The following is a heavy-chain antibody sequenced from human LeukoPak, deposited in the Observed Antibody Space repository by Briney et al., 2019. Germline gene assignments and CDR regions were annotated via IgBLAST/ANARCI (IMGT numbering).Heavy chain of an antibody. J-gene: IGHJ4*02. Sequence: SVKVSCKASGGTFSTYTINWVRQAPGQGLEWMGRFIPILGIVNYAQKFQDRVMITADKTTTIVYIELSRLRSEDTAVYYCARGAYDSSGYYPDYWGQGTLVTVSS. V-gene: IGHV1-69*02. CDR1: GGTFSTYT. CDR2: FIPILGIV. D-gene: IGHD3-22*01. CDR3: ARGAYDSSGYYPDY.